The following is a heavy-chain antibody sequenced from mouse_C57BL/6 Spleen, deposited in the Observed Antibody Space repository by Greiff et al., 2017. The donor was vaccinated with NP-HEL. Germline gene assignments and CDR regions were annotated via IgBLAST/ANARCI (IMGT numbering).Heavy chain of an antibody. CDR2: ISNLAYSI. CDR1: GFTFSDYG. V-gene: IGHV5-15*01. CDR3: ARDYYGSSPAWFAY. J-gene: IGHJ3*01. Sequence: EVQLQESGGGLVQPGGSLKLSCAASGFTFSDYGMAWVRQAPRKGPEWVAFISNLAYSIYYADTVTGRFTISRENAKNTLYLEMSSLRSEDTAMYYCARDYYGSSPAWFAYWGQGTLVTVSA. D-gene: IGHD1-1*01.